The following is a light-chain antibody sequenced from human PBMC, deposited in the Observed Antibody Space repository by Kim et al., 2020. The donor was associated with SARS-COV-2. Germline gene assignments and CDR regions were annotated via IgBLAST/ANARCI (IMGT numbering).Light chain of an antibody. CDR1: KLGDKY. Sequence: VSPGQPASITCSGDKLGDKYACWYQQKPGQSPVLVIYQDSKRPSGIPGRFSGSNSGNTATLTISGTQAMDEADYYCQAWDSSTAVFGGGTQLTVL. CDR2: QDS. CDR3: QAWDSSTAV. J-gene: IGLJ2*01. V-gene: IGLV3-1*01.